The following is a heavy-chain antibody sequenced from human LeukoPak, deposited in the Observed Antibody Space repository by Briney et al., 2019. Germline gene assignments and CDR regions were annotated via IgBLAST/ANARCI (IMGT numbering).Heavy chain of an antibody. D-gene: IGHD1-1*01. V-gene: IGHV3-66*01. Sequence: GGSLRLSCVASGFIVSTNYMSWVRQAPGKGLEWVAVIFRGDGTYHADSVKGRFTISRDASKNTVYLHMNSLTAEDTAIYYCVKGVPVSTIYDWGQGVLVTVSS. J-gene: IGHJ4*02. CDR1: GFIVSTNY. CDR2: IFRGDGT. CDR3: VKGVPVSTIYD.